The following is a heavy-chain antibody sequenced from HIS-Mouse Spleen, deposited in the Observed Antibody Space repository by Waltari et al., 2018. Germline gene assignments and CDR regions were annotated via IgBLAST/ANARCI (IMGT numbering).Heavy chain of an antibody. CDR1: VATFSSYG. V-gene: IGHV3-30*18. Sequence: QVQLVESGGCVVQPGRSLRLSCAASVATFSSYGMHWVRQVPGKGLEWVAVISYDGSNKYYADSVKGRFTISRDNSKNTLYLQMNSLRAEDTAVYYCAKDKHHAFDYWGQGTLVTVSS. CDR2: ISYDGSNK. J-gene: IGHJ4*02. CDR3: AKDKHHAFDY.